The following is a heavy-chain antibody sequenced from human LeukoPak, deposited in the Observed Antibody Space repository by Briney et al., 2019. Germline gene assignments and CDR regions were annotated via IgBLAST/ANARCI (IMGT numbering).Heavy chain of an antibody. CDR2: IYPGDSDT. CDR3: ARHREMATISNFDY. Sequence: GESLKISCKGSGYSFTSYWIGWVRHMPGKGLEWMGIIYPGDSDTRYSPAFQGQVTISADKSISTAYLQWGSLKASDTAMYHCARHREMATISNFDYWGQGTLVTVSS. J-gene: IGHJ4*02. D-gene: IGHD5-24*01. CDR1: GYSFTSYW. V-gene: IGHV5-51*01.